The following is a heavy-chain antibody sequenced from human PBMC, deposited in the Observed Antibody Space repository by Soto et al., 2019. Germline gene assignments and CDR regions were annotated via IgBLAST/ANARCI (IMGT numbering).Heavy chain of an antibody. CDR3: AYLSYGSGSYY. CDR1: GYTFSNYL. V-gene: IGHV1-3*01. J-gene: IGHJ4*02. D-gene: IGHD3-10*01. Sequence: QVQLVQSGAEVKKPGASVKVSFNASGYTFSNYLLHWVRQAPGQGLEWMGWINAGNGHTKYSQKFQGRVTFTRDTSATTAYIELSSLRSEDTAVYYCAYLSYGSGSYYWSQGTLVTVSS. CDR2: INAGNGHT.